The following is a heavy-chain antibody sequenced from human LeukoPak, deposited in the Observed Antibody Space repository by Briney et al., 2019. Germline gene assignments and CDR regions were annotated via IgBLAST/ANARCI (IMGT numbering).Heavy chain of an antibody. CDR1: GYTFTSYA. J-gene: IGHJ4*02. D-gene: IGHD3-22*01. CDR2: INAGNGNT. V-gene: IGHV1-3*03. Sequence: ASVKVSCKASGYTFTSYAMHWVRQAPGQRLEWMGWINAGNGNTKYSQEFQGRVTITRDASASTAYMELSSLRSEDMAVYYCARAPYSSGYYYAPGDYWGQGTLVTVSS. CDR3: ARAPYSSGYYYAPGDY.